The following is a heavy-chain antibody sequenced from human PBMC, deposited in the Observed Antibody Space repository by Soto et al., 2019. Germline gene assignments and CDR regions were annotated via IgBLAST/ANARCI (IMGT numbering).Heavy chain of an antibody. CDR3: ARVPEYYDYIWGSYRTHDAFDI. CDR2: ISAYNGNT. Sequence: ASVKVSCKASGYTFTSYGISWVRQAPGQGPEWMGWISAYNGNTNYAQKLQGRVTMTTDTSTSTAYMELRSLRSDDTAVYYCARVPEYYDYIWGSYRTHDAFDIWGQGTMVTVSS. V-gene: IGHV1-18*01. D-gene: IGHD3-16*02. J-gene: IGHJ3*02. CDR1: GYTFTSYG.